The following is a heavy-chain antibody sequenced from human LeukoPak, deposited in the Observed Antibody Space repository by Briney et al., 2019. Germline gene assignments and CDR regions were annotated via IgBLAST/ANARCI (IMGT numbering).Heavy chain of an antibody. J-gene: IGHJ6*02. V-gene: IGHV3-23*01. CDR2: IGGSGGST. CDR3: AKDTAMAKDYYYGMDV. CDR1: TVTFRSFA. D-gene: IGHD5-18*01. Sequence: GGSLRLSCTASTVTFRSFAMSWVRQAPGKGLFWVSGIGGSGGSTFYADSVKGRFTISRDNSKNTMYLEMKSLRAEDTAIYYCAKDTAMAKDYYYGMDVWGQGATVTVSS.